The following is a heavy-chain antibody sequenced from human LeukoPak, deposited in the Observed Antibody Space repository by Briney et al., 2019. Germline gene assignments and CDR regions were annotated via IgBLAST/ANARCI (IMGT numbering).Heavy chain of an antibody. CDR2: IYNSGTT. J-gene: IGHJ4*02. V-gene: IGHV4-61*01. CDR1: GGSVSSGLNK. CDR3: TKATRWLAFDY. D-gene: IGHD6-19*01. Sequence: RPSETLSLTCTVSGGSVSSGLNKWSWIRQPPGKGLEWIGNIYNSGTTNYNPSLKSGVTISVDTSKNQLSLQLTSVTAADTAVYYCTKATRWLAFDYWGRGTLVTVSS.